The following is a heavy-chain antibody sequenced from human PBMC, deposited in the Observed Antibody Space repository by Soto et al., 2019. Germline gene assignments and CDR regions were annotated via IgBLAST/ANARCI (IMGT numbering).Heavy chain of an antibody. CDR1: GFTFSTYA. CDR2: IGSSGTPT. V-gene: IGHV3-23*01. D-gene: IGHD6-19*01. J-gene: IGHJ6*02. CDR3: AKQTVDSSGWYSGGMDV. Sequence: GGSLRLSCAASGFTFSTYAMSWVRQAPGKGLEWVSAIGSSGTPTYYADSVKGRFTVSRDNSKFTLFLQMNSLRAEDTAVYYCAKQTVDSSGWYSGGMDVWGQGTTVTVSS.